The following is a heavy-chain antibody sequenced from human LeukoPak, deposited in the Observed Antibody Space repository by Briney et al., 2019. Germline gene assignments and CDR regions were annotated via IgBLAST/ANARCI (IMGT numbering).Heavy chain of an antibody. V-gene: IGHV3-33*01. J-gene: IGHJ4*02. Sequence: GGSLRLSCAASGFTFSSYGMHWVRQAPGKGLEWVAVIWYDGSNKYYADSVKGRFTISRDNAKNSLYLQMNSLRAEDTAVYYCARGGLWIQLWFFDYWGQGTLVTVSS. CDR2: IWYDGSNK. CDR3: ARGGLWIQLWFFDY. D-gene: IGHD5-18*01. CDR1: GFTFSSYG.